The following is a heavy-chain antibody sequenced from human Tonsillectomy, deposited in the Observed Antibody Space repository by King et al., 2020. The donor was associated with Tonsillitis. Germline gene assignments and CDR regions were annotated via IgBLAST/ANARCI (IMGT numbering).Heavy chain of an antibody. J-gene: IGHJ4*02. CDR2: IYSGDIT. Sequence: EVQLVESGGGLVQPGGSLRLSCAASGFTVSSNYMSWVRQAPGKGLEWGSVIYSGDITYYADSVKGRFTISRDNSKNTLYLQMNSLRAEDTAVYYCAKAEVDLPTPTYWGQGTLVTVSS. CDR1: GFTVSSNY. D-gene: IGHD2-15*01. CDR3: AKAEVDLPTPTY. V-gene: IGHV3-66*01.